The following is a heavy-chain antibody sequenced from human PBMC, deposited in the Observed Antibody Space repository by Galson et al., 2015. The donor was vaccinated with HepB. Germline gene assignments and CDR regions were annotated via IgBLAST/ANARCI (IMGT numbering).Heavy chain of an antibody. Sequence: SVKVSCKASGGTFSSYAISWVRQAPGQGLEWMGGIIPIFGTANYAQKFQSRVTITADESTSTAHMELSSLRSEDTAVYYCARVRYFDATYYYYGMDVWGQGTTVTVSS. J-gene: IGHJ6*02. CDR2: IIPIFGTA. CDR1: GGTFSSYA. D-gene: IGHD3-9*01. V-gene: IGHV1-69*13. CDR3: ARVRYFDATYYYYGMDV.